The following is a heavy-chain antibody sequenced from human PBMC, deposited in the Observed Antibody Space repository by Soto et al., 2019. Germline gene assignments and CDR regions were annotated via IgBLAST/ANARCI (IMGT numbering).Heavy chain of an antibody. V-gene: IGHV1-18*01. CDR3: ARYYYDGSGYYYPLDY. D-gene: IGHD3-22*01. J-gene: IGHJ4*02. CDR1: GYTFTSYG. Sequence: ASVKVSCKASGYTFTSYGISWVRQAPGQGLEWMGWISAYNGNTNYAQKLQGRVTMTTDTSTSTAYMELRSLRSDDTAVYYCARYYYDGSGYYYPLDYWGQGTLVTVSS. CDR2: ISAYNGNT.